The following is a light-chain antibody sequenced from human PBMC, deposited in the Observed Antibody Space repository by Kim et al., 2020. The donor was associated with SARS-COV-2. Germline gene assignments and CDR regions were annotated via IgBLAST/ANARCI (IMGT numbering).Light chain of an antibody. CDR2: GKN. J-gene: IGLJ2*01. CDR1: SLRSYY. Sequence: SSELTQDSAVSVALGQTVRITCQGDSLRSYYATWYQQKPGQAPILVIYGKNNRPSGIPDRSSGSSYGNTASLTITGTQAGDEADYSCNPRASNANVVFGG. V-gene: IGLV3-19*01. CDR3: NPRASNANVV.